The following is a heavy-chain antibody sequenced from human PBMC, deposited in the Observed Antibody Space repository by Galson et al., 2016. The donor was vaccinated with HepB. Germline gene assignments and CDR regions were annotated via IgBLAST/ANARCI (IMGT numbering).Heavy chain of an antibody. CDR3: ARGGLGYCTGGGCTPFDP. J-gene: IGHJ5*02. Sequence: SLRLSCAASGFPFSSYDMHWVRQSTGKGLEWVSGIGTAGDTFYAGSVKGRFNISRENAESSLYLQMNSLRVGDTAVYYCARGGLGYCTGGGCTPFDPWGQGTLVTVSS. CDR2: IGTAGDT. V-gene: IGHV3-13*01. D-gene: IGHD2-8*02. CDR1: GFPFSSYD.